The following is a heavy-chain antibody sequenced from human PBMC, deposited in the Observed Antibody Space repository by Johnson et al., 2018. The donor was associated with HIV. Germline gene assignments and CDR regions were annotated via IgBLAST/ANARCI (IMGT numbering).Heavy chain of an antibody. V-gene: IGHV3-20*04. CDR1: GFFFGDYG. CDR3: ARRDSGSLSFDI. Sequence: VQLVESGGGVLRPGGSLRLSCEGFGFFFGDYGLNWVRQAPGKGLEWVSGINWNGGSVSYVDSVKGRCTISRDNGKNSLYLQMNSLRAEDTALYYCARRDSGSLSFDIWGQGTMVTVSS. CDR2: INWNGGSV. J-gene: IGHJ3*02. D-gene: IGHD1-26*01.